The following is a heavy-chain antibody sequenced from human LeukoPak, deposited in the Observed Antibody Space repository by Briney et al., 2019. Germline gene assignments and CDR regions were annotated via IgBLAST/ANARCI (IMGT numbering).Heavy chain of an antibody. CDR1: GFTFSNYA. J-gene: IGHJ4*02. D-gene: IGHD1-26*01. Sequence: GGSLRLSCAASGFTFSNYAMNWVRQAPGKGLEWVSAISGSGGDTYYADSVKGRFTISRDNSKNTLYLQMNSLRAEDTAVYYCAKALFLSGNYFPLDYWGQGTLVTVSS. CDR2: ISGSGGDT. V-gene: IGHV3-23*01. CDR3: AKALFLSGNYFPLDY.